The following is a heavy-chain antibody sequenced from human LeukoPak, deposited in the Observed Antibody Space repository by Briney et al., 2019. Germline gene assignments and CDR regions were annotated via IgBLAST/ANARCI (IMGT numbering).Heavy chain of an antibody. Sequence: GASVKVSCKASGGTFSSYAISWVRQAPGQGLEWMGGIIPIFGTANYAQKFQGRVTITADESTSTAYMELSSLRSEDTAVYYCARGVVVAATTWNWFDPWGQGTLVTVSS. CDR3: ARGVVVAATTWNWFDP. V-gene: IGHV1-69*13. CDR2: IIPIFGTA. J-gene: IGHJ5*02. D-gene: IGHD2-15*01. CDR1: GGTFSSYA.